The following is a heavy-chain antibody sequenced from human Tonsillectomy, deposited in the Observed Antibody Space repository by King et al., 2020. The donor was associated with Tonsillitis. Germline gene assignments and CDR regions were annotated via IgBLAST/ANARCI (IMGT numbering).Heavy chain of an antibody. CDR1: VGSISSGGYY. D-gene: IGHD3-22*01. CDR2: IYYSGST. V-gene: IGHV4-31*03. CDR3: ARTAHYYDSSGYSSFYFDY. J-gene: IGHJ4*02. Sequence: VQLQESGPGLVKPSQTLSLTCTVSVGSISSGGYYWSWIRQHPGKGLELIGYIYYSGSTYYNPSLKSRVTISVDTSKNQFSLKLSSVTAADTAVYYCARTAHYYDSSGYSSFYFDYWGQGTLVTVSS.